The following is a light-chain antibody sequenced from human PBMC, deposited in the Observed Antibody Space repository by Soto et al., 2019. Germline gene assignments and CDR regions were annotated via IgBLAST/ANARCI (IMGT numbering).Light chain of an antibody. J-gene: IGKJ1*01. CDR1: QGIGNN. CDR2: TAS. CDR3: QKYDSVPWS. Sequence: DIQMTQSPSSLSASVGDRVTITCRASQGIGNNLAWYQQKPGKVPKVLIYTASTLHSGVPSRFSGSGSGTDFPLTINSLQPEDVATYFCQKYDSVPWSFGQGTRVEI. V-gene: IGKV1-27*01.